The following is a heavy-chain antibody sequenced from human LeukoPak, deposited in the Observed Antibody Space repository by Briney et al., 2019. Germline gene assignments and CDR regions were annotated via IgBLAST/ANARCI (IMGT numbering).Heavy chain of an antibody. CDR1: GFTFSSYA. CDR3: ARELMVYAIMGSPDY. V-gene: IGHV3-30*01. Sequence: PGRSLRLSCAASGFTFSSYAMHWVRQAPGKGLEWVAVISYDGSNKYYADSVKGRFTISRDNSKNTLYLQMNSLRAEDTAVYYCARELMVYAIMGSPDYRGQGTLVTVSS. CDR2: ISYDGSNK. J-gene: IGHJ4*02. D-gene: IGHD2-8*01.